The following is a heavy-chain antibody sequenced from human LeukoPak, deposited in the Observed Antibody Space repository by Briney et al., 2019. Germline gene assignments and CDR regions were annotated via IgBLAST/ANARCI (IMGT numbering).Heavy chain of an antibody. CDR2: IYTSGSSGST. D-gene: IGHD2-8*01. CDR3: ARDRGANGYDY. Sequence: SETLSLTCTVSGGSTSSYYWSWIRQPAGKGLEWIGRIYTSGSSGSTNYNPSLKSRLTMSVDTSKNQFSLKLSSVTAADTAVYYCARDRGANGYDYWGQGTLVTVSS. V-gene: IGHV4-4*07. CDR1: GGSTSSYY. J-gene: IGHJ4*02.